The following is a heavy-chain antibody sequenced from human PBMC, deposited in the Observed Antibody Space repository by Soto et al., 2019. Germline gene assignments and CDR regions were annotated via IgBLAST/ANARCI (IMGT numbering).Heavy chain of an antibody. D-gene: IGHD4-17*01. J-gene: IGHJ6*03. V-gene: IGHV4-34*01. Sequence: SETLSLTCAVYGGSFSGYYWSWIRQPPGKGLEWIGEINHSGSTNYNPSLKSRVTISVDTSKNQFSLKLSSVTAADTAVYYCARAFYGDYSDYYYMDVWGKGTTVTVSS. CDR1: GGSFSGYY. CDR2: INHSGST. CDR3: ARAFYGDYSDYYYMDV.